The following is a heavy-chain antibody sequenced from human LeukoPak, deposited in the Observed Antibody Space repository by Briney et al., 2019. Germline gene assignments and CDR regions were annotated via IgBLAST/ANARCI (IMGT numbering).Heavy chain of an antibody. D-gene: IGHD2-15*01. V-gene: IGHV1-18*01. CDR2: ISAYNGNT. J-gene: IGHJ5*02. CDR1: GYTFTSYG. Sequence: EASVKVSCKASGYTFTSYGISWVRQAPGQGLEWMGWISAYNGNTNYAQKLQGRVTMTTDTSTSTAYMELRSLRSDDTAVYYCASFDCSGGSCPWGQGTLVTVSS. CDR3: ASFDCSGGSCP.